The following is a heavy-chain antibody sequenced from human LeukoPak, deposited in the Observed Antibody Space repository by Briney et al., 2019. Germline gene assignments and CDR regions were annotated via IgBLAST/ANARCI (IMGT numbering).Heavy chain of an antibody. CDR2: INPNSGGT. Sequence: ASVKLSCKASGYTFTGYYMHWVRQAPGQGLEWMGWINPNSGGTNYAQKFQGRVTMTRETSISTAYMELSRLRSDDTAVYYCARSQQLAGWFDPWGQGTLVTVSS. J-gene: IGHJ5*02. CDR1: GYTFTGYY. CDR3: ARSQQLAGWFDP. D-gene: IGHD6-6*01. V-gene: IGHV1-2*02.